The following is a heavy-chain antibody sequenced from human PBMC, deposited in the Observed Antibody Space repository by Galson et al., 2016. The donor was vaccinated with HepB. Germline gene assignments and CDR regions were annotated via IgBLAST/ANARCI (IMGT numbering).Heavy chain of an antibody. CDR3: AAGEAVAGIAY. Sequence: LSLTCAVSGHSITSSDWWGWIRQPPGKGLELIGYIYYSGSTYFNPSLKSRVTMSVDTSKNHFSPKLRSMTAVDTAVYYCAAGEAVAGIAYWGQGNLVTASS. J-gene: IGHJ4*02. V-gene: IGHV4-28*01. CDR2: IYYSGST. CDR1: GHSITSSDW. D-gene: IGHD6-19*01.